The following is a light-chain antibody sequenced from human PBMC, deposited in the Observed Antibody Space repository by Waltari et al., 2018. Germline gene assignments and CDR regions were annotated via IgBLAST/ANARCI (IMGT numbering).Light chain of an antibody. CDR3: QQYNNWPPIT. Sequence: EIVMTHSPATLSVSPAETATLSCRASQSVSSNLAWYQQKPGQAPRLLIYGASTRATGIPARFSGSGSGTEFTLTISSLQSEDFAVYYCQQYNNWPPITFGPGTKVDIK. CDR2: GAS. V-gene: IGKV3-15*01. J-gene: IGKJ3*01. CDR1: QSVSSN.